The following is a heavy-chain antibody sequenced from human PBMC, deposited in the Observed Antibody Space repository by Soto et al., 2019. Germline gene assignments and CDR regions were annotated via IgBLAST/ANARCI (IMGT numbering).Heavy chain of an antibody. D-gene: IGHD1-26*01. CDR1: GFTFSSYG. CDR3: AKILQWDLDY. Sequence: PGGSLRLSCAASGFTFSSYGMHWVRQAPGKGLEWVAVISFDGSNPYYADPVKGRFTISRDNSKNTVYLQMDSLRAEDTAVYYCAKILQWDLDYWGQGTLVTVYS. V-gene: IGHV3-30*18. J-gene: IGHJ4*02. CDR2: ISFDGSNP.